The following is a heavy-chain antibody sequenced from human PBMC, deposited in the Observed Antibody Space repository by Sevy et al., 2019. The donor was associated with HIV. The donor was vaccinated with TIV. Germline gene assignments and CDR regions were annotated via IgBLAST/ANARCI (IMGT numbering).Heavy chain of an antibody. J-gene: IGHJ4*02. CDR1: GYTFTSYH. Sequence: ASVKVSCKASGYTFTSYHMHWVRQAPGQGLEWMGIINPSGGSTSYAQKFQGRVTMTTDTSTSTVYMELSSLRSEDTAVDYCARGLGYYDSSGYYPFDYWGQGTLVTVSS. CDR2: INPSGGST. V-gene: IGHV1-46*01. D-gene: IGHD3-22*01. CDR3: ARGLGYYDSSGYYPFDY.